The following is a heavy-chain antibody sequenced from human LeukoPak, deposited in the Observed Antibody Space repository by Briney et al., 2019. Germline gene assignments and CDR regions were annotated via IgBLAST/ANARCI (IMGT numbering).Heavy chain of an antibody. CDR1: GGSISSYY. Sequence: SETLSLTCTVSGGSISSYYWSWIRQPAGKGLEWIGRIYTSGSTNYNPSLKSRVTMSVDTSKNQFSLKLSSVTAADTAVYYCARGPGPTYYYYYGMDVWGQGTTVTASS. CDR3: ARGPGPTYYYYYGMDV. V-gene: IGHV4-4*07. D-gene: IGHD1-7*01. CDR2: IYTSGST. J-gene: IGHJ6*02.